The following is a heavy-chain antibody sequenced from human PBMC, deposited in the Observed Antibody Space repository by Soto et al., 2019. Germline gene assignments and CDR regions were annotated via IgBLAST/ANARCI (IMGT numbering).Heavy chain of an antibody. Sequence: GASVKVSCKASGYTFTGYYMHWVPQAPGHGLEWMGWINPNSGGTNYAQKFQGRVTMTRDTSISTAYMELSRLRSDDTAVYYCAAPDEYYFDYWGQGTLVTVSS. CDR1: GYTFTGYY. CDR2: INPNSGGT. J-gene: IGHJ4*02. V-gene: IGHV1-2*02. CDR3: AAPDEYYFDY.